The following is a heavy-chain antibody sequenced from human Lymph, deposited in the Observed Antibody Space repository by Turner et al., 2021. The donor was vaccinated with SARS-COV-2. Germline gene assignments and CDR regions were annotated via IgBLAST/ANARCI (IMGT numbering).Heavy chain of an antibody. CDR1: GFTFDDYA. V-gene: IGHV3-9*01. CDR3: AKDRGGEQLVRLFDY. D-gene: IGHD6-6*01. Sequence: EVQLVESGGGLVQPGRSLRLSCAASGFTFDDYAMHWGRQAPGKGLGWVSGISWNSGSIGYAASVKGRFTISRDNAKNSLYLQMNSLRAEDTAFYYCAKDRGGEQLVRLFDYWGQGTLVTVSS. CDR2: ISWNSGSI. J-gene: IGHJ4*02.